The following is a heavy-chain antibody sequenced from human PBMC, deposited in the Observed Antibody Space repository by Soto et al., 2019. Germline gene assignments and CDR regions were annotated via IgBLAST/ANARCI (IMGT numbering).Heavy chain of an antibody. D-gene: IGHD1-26*01. CDR2: ISWNSGSI. V-gene: IGHV3-9*01. CDR1: GFTFDDYA. Sequence: EVQLVESGGGLVQPGRSLRLSCAASGFTFDDYAMHWVRQAPGKGLEWVSGISWNSGSIGYADSVKGRFTISRDNAKNSLYLQMNSLRAEDTALYYCAKDIRVGATGGFDYWGQGTLVTVSS. CDR3: AKDIRVGATGGFDY. J-gene: IGHJ4*02.